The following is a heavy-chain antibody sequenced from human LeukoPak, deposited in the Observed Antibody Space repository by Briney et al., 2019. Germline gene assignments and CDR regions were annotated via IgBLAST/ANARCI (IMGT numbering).Heavy chain of an antibody. CDR3: ARGGYCSSSICYSLNAFDI. J-gene: IGHJ3*02. CDR1: GFTFSSYE. D-gene: IGHD2-2*01. Sequence: GGSLRLSCAASGFTFSSYEMNWVRQAPGKGLEWVAYISTGGSTIYYADSVRGRLTISRDNAKNSLYLQMNSLRAEDTAVYYCARGGYCSSSICYSLNAFDIWGQGTMFTVSS. V-gene: IGHV3-48*03. CDR2: ISTGGSTI.